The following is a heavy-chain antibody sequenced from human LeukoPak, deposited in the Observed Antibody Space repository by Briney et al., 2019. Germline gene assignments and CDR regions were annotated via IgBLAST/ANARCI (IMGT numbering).Heavy chain of an antibody. V-gene: IGHV3-30-3*02. CDR3: AKSRPGGDYYGMDV. J-gene: IGHJ6*02. CDR1: GFTFSSYA. D-gene: IGHD3-16*01. CDR2: ISYDGSNK. Sequence: GGSLRLSCAASGFTFSSYAMSWVRQAPGKGLEWVAVISYDGSNKYYADSVKGRFTISRDNSKNTLYLQMNSLRAEDTALYYCAKSRPGGDYYGMDVWGQGTTVTVSS.